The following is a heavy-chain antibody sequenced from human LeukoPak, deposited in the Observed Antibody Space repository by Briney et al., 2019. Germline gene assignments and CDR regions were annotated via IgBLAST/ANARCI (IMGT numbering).Heavy chain of an antibody. Sequence: GGSLRLSCAASGFTFSSYSMNWVRQAPGKGLEWISYISSSSSTIYYADSVKGRFTISRDNAKNSLYLQLNSLRAEDTAVYYCARVLHKRNYDSSDYYGSWGQGTLVTVSP. CDR2: ISSSSSTI. D-gene: IGHD3-22*01. J-gene: IGHJ5*02. V-gene: IGHV3-48*01. CDR1: GFTFSSYS. CDR3: ARVLHKRNYDSSDYYGS.